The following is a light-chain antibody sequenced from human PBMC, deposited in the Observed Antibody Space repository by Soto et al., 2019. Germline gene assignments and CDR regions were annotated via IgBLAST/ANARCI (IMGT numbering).Light chain of an antibody. Sequence: QSALTQPASVSGSPGQSITISCTGSSSDIGGYNYVSWYQQHSGKAPKLLIYDVTYRPSGISDRFSGSKSGNTASLTISGLQPDDEADYYCSSYGASSTLFGGGTMVTVL. J-gene: IGLJ2*01. CDR1: SSDIGGYNY. CDR2: DVT. CDR3: SSYGASSTL. V-gene: IGLV2-14*03.